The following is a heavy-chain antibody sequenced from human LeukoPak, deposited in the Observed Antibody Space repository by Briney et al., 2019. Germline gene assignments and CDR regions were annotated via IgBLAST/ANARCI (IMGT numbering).Heavy chain of an antibody. CDR2: IYYSGST. V-gene: IGHV4-30-4*01. D-gene: IGHD4-17*01. Sequence: SQTLSLTCTVSGGSISSGDYYWSWIRQPPGKGLEWIGYIYYSGSTYYNPSLKSRVTISVDTSKNQFSLKLSSVTAADTAVYYCARSAPYGDYVGYYYSMDVWGKGTTVTVSS. CDR1: GGSISSGDYY. CDR3: ARSAPYGDYVGYYYSMDV. J-gene: IGHJ6*04.